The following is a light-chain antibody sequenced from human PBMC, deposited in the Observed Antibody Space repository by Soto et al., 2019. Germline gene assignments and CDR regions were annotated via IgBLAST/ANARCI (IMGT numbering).Light chain of an antibody. CDR2: DVS. Sequence: QSVLTQPASVSGSPGQSITVSCTGTSDDVGTYNYVSWYQQHPGKAPKLIIYDVSYRPSGISNRFSGSKSGNTASLTISGLQAEDEVDYYCSSYTSISTVVFGGGTKLTVL. CDR3: SSYTSISTVV. V-gene: IGLV2-14*01. CDR1: SDDVGTYNY. J-gene: IGLJ2*01.